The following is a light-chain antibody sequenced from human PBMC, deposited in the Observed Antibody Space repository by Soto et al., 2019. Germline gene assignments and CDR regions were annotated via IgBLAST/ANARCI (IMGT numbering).Light chain of an antibody. J-gene: IGKJ1*01. Sequence: ENKLTQSPGTLSLSPGERATLPCRASQSVSSSYLAWYQQKPGQAPRLLIYGASSRATGIPDRFSGSGSGTNFTLRISRVEAEDVGVYYCMQALQSPRTFGRGTKVDIK. V-gene: IGKV3-20*01. CDR2: GAS. CDR1: QSVSSSY. CDR3: MQALQSPRT.